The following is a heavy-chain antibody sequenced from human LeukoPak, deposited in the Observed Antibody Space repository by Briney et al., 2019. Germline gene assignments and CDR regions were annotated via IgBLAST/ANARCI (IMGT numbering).Heavy chain of an antibody. V-gene: IGHV4-38-2*02. CDR2: INHSGST. J-gene: IGHJ4*02. D-gene: IGHD5-18*01. CDR1: DYSINSGYY. CDR3: ARGRGILDY. Sequence: PSETLSLTCTVSDYSINSGYYWDWIRQPPGKGLEWIGEINHSGSTNYNPSLKSRVTISVDTSKNQFSLKLSSVTAADTAVYYCARGRGILDYWGQGTLVTVSS.